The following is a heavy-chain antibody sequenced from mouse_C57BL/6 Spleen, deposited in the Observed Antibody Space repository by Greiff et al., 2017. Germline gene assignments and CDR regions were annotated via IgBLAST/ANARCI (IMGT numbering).Heavy chain of an antibody. CDR2: INPNYGTT. D-gene: IGHD1-1*01. Sequence: VHVKQSGPELVKPGASVKISCKASGYSFTDYNMNWVKQSNGKSLEWIGVINPNYGTTSYNQKFKGKATLTVDQSSSTAYMQLNSLTSEDSAVYYCAREAVVATGAMDYWGQGTSGTVSS. CDR3: AREAVVATGAMDY. V-gene: IGHV1-39*01. CDR1: GYSFTDYN. J-gene: IGHJ4*01.